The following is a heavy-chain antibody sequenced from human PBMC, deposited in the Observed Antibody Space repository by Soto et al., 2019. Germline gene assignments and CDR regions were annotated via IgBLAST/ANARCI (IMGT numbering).Heavy chain of an antibody. D-gene: IGHD3-10*01. Sequence: ASVKVSCKASGYTFTGYYMHWVRQAPGQGLEWMGWINPNSGGTNYAQKFQGRVTMTRDTSISTAYMELSRLRSDDTAVYYCAREAGFVGYYYGMDVWGQGTTVTVSS. CDR1: GYTFTGYY. J-gene: IGHJ6*02. CDR2: INPNSGGT. CDR3: AREAGFVGYYYGMDV. V-gene: IGHV1-2*02.